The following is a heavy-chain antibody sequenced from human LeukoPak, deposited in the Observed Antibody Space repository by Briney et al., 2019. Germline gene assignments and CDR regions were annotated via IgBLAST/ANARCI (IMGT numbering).Heavy chain of an antibody. D-gene: IGHD2-15*01. CDR1: GYSISSGYY. Sequence: SETLSLTCTVSGYSISSGYYWGWIRQPPGKGLGWIGSIYHSGSTYYNPSLKSRVTISVDTSKNQFSLKLSSVTAADTAAYYCARSVYCSGGSCSPGGRWFDPWGQGTLVTVSS. J-gene: IGHJ5*02. V-gene: IGHV4-38-2*02. CDR2: IYHSGST. CDR3: ARSVYCSGGSCSPGGRWFDP.